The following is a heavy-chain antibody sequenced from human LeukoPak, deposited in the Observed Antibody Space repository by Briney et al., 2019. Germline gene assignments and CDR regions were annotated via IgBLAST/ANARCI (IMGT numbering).Heavy chain of an antibody. CDR1: GFTLSDYY. V-gene: IGHV3-30*02. CDR3: AKDRLMYGSGTYPLDY. CDR2: IRYAGSVK. Sequence: GGSLRLSCAASGFTLSDYYMSWIRQAPGKGLEWVAFIRYAGSVKDYADSVKGRFTISRDNSKNTLYLQMNSLRAEDTAVYYCAKDRLMYGSGTYPLDYWGQGTLVTVSS. D-gene: IGHD3-10*01. J-gene: IGHJ4*02.